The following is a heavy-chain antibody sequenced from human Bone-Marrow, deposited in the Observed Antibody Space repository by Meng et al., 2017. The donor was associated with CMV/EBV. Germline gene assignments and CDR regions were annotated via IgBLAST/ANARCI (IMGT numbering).Heavy chain of an antibody. CDR3: ARADQELVGEYYYYGMDV. CDR2: ISYDGSNK. V-gene: IGHV3-30-3*01. D-gene: IGHD3-10*01. Sequence: GESLKISCAASGFTFSSYAMHWVRQAPGKGLEWVAVISYDGSNKYYADSVKGRFTISRDNSKNTLYLQMNSLRAEDTAMYYCARADQELVGEYYYYGMDVWGQGTTVTVSS. J-gene: IGHJ6*02. CDR1: GFTFSSYA.